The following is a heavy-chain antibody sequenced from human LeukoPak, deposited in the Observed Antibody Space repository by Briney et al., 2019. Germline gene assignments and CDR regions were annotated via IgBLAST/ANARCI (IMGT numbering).Heavy chain of an antibody. CDR1: GFTFSSYE. CDR2: ISSRASTK. D-gene: IGHD6-19*01. CDR3: ARIAVAGLLDC. Sequence: GGSLRLSCAVSGFTFSSYEMNWVRQAPGKGLEWVSYISSRASTKYYADSVKGRFTISRDNAKNSLDLQMNSLRAEDTAVYYCARIAVAGLLDCWGQGTLVTVSS. V-gene: IGHV3-48*03. J-gene: IGHJ4*02.